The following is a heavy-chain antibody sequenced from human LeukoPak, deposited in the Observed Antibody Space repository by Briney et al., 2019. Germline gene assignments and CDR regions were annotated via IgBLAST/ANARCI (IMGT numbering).Heavy chain of an antibody. V-gene: IGHV3-21*01. J-gene: IGHJ4*02. D-gene: IGHD5-12*01. Sequence: GGSLRLSCAASGFTFSSYGMNWVRQAPGKGLEWVSSISTSSSYIYYADSMEGRFTISRDNAKNSLYLQMNSLRAEDTAVYYCARVEGNIVTTTEGYFDYWGQGTLVTVSS. CDR3: ARVEGNIVTTTEGYFDY. CDR1: GFTFSSYG. CDR2: ISTSSSYI.